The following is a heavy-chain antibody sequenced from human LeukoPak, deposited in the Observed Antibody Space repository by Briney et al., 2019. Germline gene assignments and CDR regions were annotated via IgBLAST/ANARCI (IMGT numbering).Heavy chain of an antibody. D-gene: IGHD3-9*01. CDR1: GFTFSSYG. CDR2: ISYDGSNK. V-gene: IGHV3-30*18. Sequence: GGSLRLSCAASGFTFSSYGMHWVRQAPGKGLEWVAVISYDGSNKYYADSVKGRFTISRDNSKNTLYLQMNSLRAEDTAVYYCAKANDILTGPFDYWGQGTLVTVSS. CDR3: AKANDILTGPFDY. J-gene: IGHJ4*02.